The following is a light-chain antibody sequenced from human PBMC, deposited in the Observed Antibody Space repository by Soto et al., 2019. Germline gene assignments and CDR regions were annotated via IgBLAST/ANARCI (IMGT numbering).Light chain of an antibody. J-gene: IGKJ1*01. Sequence: IVLTQSPGTLSSSPGERATLSCRASQSVSTNNLAWYQQRPGQAPRLLISGASRRATGIPDRFSGSGSGTDFTLTISRLEPEDLAVYYCQQYDNSVWTFGQGTKVNIK. CDR1: QSVSTNN. CDR2: GAS. CDR3: QQYDNSVWT. V-gene: IGKV3-20*01.